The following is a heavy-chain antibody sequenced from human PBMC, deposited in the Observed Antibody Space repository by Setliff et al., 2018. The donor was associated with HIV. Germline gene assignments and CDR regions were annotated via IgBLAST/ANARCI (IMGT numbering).Heavy chain of an antibody. CDR1: GFTFTNYW. CDR2: INQNGREK. CDR3: AGSRGYFVKAE. J-gene: IGHJ4*02. Sequence: GESLRLSCAASGFTFTNYWMSWVRQAPGKGLEWVANINQNGREKYYVDSVKGRFTISRDNAKDSLYLQMNSLRGEDTAVYYCAGSRGYFVKAEWGQGTLVTVSS. V-gene: IGHV3-7*01. D-gene: IGHD3-22*01.